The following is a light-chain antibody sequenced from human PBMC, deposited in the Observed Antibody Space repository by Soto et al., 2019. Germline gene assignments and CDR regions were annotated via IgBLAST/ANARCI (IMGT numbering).Light chain of an antibody. Sequence: QSVLTQPASVSGSPGQSITISCSGSSSDIGGYNYVSWYQQYPGKAPKRIIYEVSHRPSSVSDRFSGSKFGNTASLTISGLQAEDEADYYCGSYTSSSAWVFGTGTKVTVL. CDR3: GSYTSSSAWV. J-gene: IGLJ1*01. V-gene: IGLV2-14*01. CDR1: SSDIGGYNY. CDR2: EVS.